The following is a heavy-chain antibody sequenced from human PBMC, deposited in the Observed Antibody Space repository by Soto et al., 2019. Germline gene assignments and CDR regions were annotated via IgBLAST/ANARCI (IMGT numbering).Heavy chain of an antibody. CDR3: TRVAVYAMSNAFDI. D-gene: IGHD2-8*02. J-gene: IGHJ3*02. CDR2: ISYDRGNK. CDR1: GFTFSSYA. V-gene: IGHV3-30-3*01. Sequence: QVQLVESGGGVVQPGRSLRLSCAASGFTFSSYALHWVRQAPGKGLECVAVISYDRGNKYYADSVKGRFTISRDNPKNTLYLQMNSLRAEDTAVYYCTRVAVYAMSNAFDIWGQGTMVTVSS.